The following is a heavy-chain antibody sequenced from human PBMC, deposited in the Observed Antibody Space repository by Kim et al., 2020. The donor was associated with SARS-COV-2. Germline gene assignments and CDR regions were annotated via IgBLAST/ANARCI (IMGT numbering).Heavy chain of an antibody. J-gene: IGHJ6*02. CDR3: AKDWGEGLRYFDWLFSSGPYYYGMDV. CDR2: ISYDGSNI. V-gene: IGHV3-30*18. Sequence: GGSLRLSCAASGFTFSSYGMHWVRQAPGKGLEWVAVISYDGSNIYYADSVKGRFTISRDNSKNTLYLQMNSLRAEDTAVYYCAKDWGEGLRYFDWLFSSGPYYYGMDVWGQGTTVTVSS. D-gene: IGHD3-9*01. CDR1: GFTFSSYG.